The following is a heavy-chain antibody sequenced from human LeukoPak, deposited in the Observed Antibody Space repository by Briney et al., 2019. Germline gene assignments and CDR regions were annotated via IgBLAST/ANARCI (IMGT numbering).Heavy chain of an antibody. CDR2: IYSGGST. V-gene: IGHV3-66*01. Sequence: QPGGSLRLSCAASGFTVSSNYMSWVRQAPGKGLEWVSVIYSGGSTYYADSVQGRFTISRDNSKNTLYLQMNSLRAEDTAVYYCARSRMGVTTGYYFDYWGQGTLVTISS. D-gene: IGHD4-17*01. CDR3: ARSRMGVTTGYYFDY. J-gene: IGHJ4*02. CDR1: GFTVSSNY.